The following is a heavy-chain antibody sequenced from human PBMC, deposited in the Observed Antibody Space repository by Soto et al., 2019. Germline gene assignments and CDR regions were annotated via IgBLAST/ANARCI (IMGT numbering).Heavy chain of an antibody. Sequence: QVQLVESGGGVVQPGRSLKLSCVASGFTFSSYGMHWVRQAPGKGLEWVAIIWHDGSDKYYGDSVKGRFTISRDNSKNTLYLQMNTLRAEDTAVYSCAYGNLSYYFDYWGQGTLVTVSS. D-gene: IGHD3-10*01. CDR3: AYGNLSYYFDY. CDR1: GFTFSSYG. V-gene: IGHV3-33*01. CDR2: IWHDGSDK. J-gene: IGHJ4*02.